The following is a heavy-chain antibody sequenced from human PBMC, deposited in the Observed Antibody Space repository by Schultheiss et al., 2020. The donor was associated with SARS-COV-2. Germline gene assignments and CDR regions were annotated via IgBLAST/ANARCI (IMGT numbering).Heavy chain of an antibody. CDR2: ISSSSSYI. J-gene: IGHJ6*02. D-gene: IGHD3-10*01. CDR3: AQGRDYYYYGMDV. CDR1: GFTFSSYS. Sequence: GGSLRLSCAASGFTFSSYSMNWVRQAPGKGLEWVSSISSSSSYIYYADSVKGRFTISRDNAKNSLYLQMNSLRAEDTAVYYCAQGRDYYYYGMDVWGQGTTVTVSS. V-gene: IGHV3-21*01.